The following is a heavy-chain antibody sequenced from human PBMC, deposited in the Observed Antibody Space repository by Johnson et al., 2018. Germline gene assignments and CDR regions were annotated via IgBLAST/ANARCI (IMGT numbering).Heavy chain of an antibody. CDR2: IYSGGST. CDR1: GIIVSSNY. V-gene: IGHV3-66*02. D-gene: IGHD3-16*01. CDR3: ARTMSPRWGGNYYYYMDV. Sequence: VQLVQSGGDLVQPGGSLRLSCAASGIIVSSNYMTWVRQAPGKGLEWVSVIYSGGSTYYADSVKGRFTISRAKPQTTGYLQMNSLTTEDTGVYDCARTMSPRWGGNYYYYMDVWGKGTTVTVSS. J-gene: IGHJ6*03.